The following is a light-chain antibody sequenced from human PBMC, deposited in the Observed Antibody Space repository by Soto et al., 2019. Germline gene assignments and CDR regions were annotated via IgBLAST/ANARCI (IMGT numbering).Light chain of an antibody. CDR2: KIS. Sequence: DIVMTQTPLTSPVTLGQPASISCRSSQSLLHSDGNTYLSWLQQRPGQPPRLLIYKISKRFSGVTDRFSGSGAGTDFTLKISGVEVEDVGVYYCMQATDFPRTFGQGTKVEIK. CDR1: QSLLHSDGNTY. CDR3: MQATDFPRT. J-gene: IGKJ1*01. V-gene: IGKV2-24*01.